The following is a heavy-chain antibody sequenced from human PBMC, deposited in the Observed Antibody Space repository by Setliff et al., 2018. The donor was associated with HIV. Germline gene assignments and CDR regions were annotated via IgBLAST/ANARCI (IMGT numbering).Heavy chain of an antibody. V-gene: IGHV1-2*02. CDR2: ISPKTGAT. CDR1: GYSFTDYY. CDR3: ARGTLGRHFFDY. D-gene: IGHD7-27*01. J-gene: IGHJ4*02. Sequence: GASVKVSCKASGYSFTDYYVEWVRHAPGQGLEWMGWISPKTGATKYAEKFQGRVTMTSDTPTSTADMELFRLTSDDTAMYYCARGTLGRHFFDYWGLGTLVTVSS.